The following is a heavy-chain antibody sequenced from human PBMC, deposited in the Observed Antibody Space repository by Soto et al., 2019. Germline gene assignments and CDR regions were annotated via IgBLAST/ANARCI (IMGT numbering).Heavy chain of an antibody. CDR3: THDWTCYPDNAV. CDR2: IKRKGSGATI. J-gene: IGHJ3*01. CDR1: GFKFSDAW. V-gene: IGHV3-15*07. D-gene: IGHD3-16*01. Sequence: EEQLVESGGGLVEPGGSLRLSCAGSGFKFSDAWMNRIRQAPGKGLEWDGRIKRKGSGATIDYAGPVQGRFIISRDDSKSTVFLQMNSLKTADTAVYFCTHDWTCYPDNAVWGQGTMVTVSS.